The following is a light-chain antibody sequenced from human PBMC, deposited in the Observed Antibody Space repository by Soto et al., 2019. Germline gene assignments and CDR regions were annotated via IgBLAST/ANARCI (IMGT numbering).Light chain of an antibody. CDR1: QSVSNN. V-gene: IGKV3-15*01. Sequence: EIWFTQSPSTPSLSPGERATPPLRASQSVSNNLAWFQQKPGQVPRLLIYGASNRATGVSARFSGSGSGTEFTLTISSLQSEDFAVYYCQQYHYWWTFGQGTKVDI. CDR3: QQYHYWWT. J-gene: IGKJ1*01. CDR2: GAS.